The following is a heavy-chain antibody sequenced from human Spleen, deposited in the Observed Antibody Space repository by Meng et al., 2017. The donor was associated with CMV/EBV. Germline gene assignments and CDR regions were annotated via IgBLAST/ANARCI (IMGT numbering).Heavy chain of an antibody. J-gene: IGHJ4*02. CDR1: GFTFSSYS. V-gene: IGHV3-21*06. CDR2: ISSSSSYI. D-gene: IGHD3-22*01. Sequence: GESLKISCAASGFTFSSYSMNWVRQAPGKGLEWVSSISSSSSYIYYADSVKGRFTISRDNSKNTLYLQLNSLRAEDTAVYYCAKDDYSSGYYHTHYDYWGQGTLVTVSS. CDR3: AKDDYSSGYYHTHYDY.